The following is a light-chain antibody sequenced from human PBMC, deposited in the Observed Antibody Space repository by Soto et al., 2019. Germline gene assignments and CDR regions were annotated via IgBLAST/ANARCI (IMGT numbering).Light chain of an antibody. Sequence: DIVMTQSPDSLAVSLGERATINYKSSQSVLHSSNNKNYLTLYQQKPGQPPRLLIYWASTRESGVPDRSSGSGSGTHFPLTINSLQAEDVALYYCQQYFFTPPTFGQGTKVEIK. CDR1: QSVLHSSNNKNY. V-gene: IGKV4-1*01. J-gene: IGKJ1*01. CDR3: QQYFFTPPT. CDR2: WAS.